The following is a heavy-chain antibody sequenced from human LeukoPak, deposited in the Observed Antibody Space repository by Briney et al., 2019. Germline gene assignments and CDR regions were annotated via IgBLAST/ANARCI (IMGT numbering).Heavy chain of an antibody. J-gene: IGHJ4*02. CDR1: GYTFAGYY. D-gene: IGHD2-2*01. Sequence: ASVKVSCKASGYTFAGYYMHWGRQAPGQGLEWMGWINPNSGGTNYAQKFQGRVTMTRDTSISTAYMELSRLRSDDTAVYYCARGIPLLGYCSSTSCTQFDYWGQGTLVTVSS. V-gene: IGHV1-2*02. CDR2: INPNSGGT. CDR3: ARGIPLLGYCSSTSCTQFDY.